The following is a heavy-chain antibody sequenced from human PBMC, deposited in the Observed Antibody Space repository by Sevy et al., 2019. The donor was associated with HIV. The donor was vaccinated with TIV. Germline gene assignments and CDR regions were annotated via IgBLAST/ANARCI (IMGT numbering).Heavy chain of an antibody. Sequence: SETLSLTCTVSGGSISSSIYYWGWIRQPPGKGLEWTGSIYYSGSTYYNPSLKSRVTISVDTSKNQFSLKLSSVTAADTAVYYCASLYSSSSTVDYWGQGTLVTVSS. CDR1: GGSISSSIYY. CDR3: ASLYSSSSTVDY. CDR2: IYYSGST. V-gene: IGHV4-39*01. J-gene: IGHJ4*02. D-gene: IGHD6-6*01.